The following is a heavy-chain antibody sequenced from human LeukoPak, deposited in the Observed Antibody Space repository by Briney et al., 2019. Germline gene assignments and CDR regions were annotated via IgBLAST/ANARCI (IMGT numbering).Heavy chain of an antibody. D-gene: IGHD3-16*01. J-gene: IGHJ4*02. Sequence: GGSLRLSCAASGFTFSSYGMHWVRQAPGKGLEWVAVISYDGSNKYYADSVKGRFTIPRDNSKNTLYLQMNGLRAEDTAVYYCAKDLIWDYYFDYWGQGTLVTVSS. V-gene: IGHV3-30*18. CDR2: ISYDGSNK. CDR1: GFTFSSYG. CDR3: AKDLIWDYYFDY.